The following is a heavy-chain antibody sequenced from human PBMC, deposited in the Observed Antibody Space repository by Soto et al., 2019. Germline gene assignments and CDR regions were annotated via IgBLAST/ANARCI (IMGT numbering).Heavy chain of an antibody. CDR2: INPNSGGT. V-gene: IGHV1-2*04. Sequence: GASVKVSCKASGYTFTGYYMHWVRQAPGQGLEWMGWINPNSGGTNYAQKFQGWVTMTRDTSISTAYMELSRLRSDDTAVYYCARSEPTGYSRPPGILDIWGQGTMVTV. J-gene: IGHJ3*02. CDR3: ARSEPTGYSRPPGILDI. CDR1: GYTFTGYY. D-gene: IGHD6-13*01.